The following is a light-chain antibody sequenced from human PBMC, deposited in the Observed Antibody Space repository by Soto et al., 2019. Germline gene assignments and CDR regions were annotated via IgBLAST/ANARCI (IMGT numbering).Light chain of an antibody. CDR2: DAS. J-gene: IGKJ5*01. Sequence: IQMTQSPSSLSASVGDRVTITCRASQSISSYLNWYQQKPGKAPELLIYDASSLESGVPSRFSGSGSGTDFTLTISSLQPEDFATYYCQQLNSYPITFGQGTRLEIK. V-gene: IGKV1-13*02. CDR1: QSISSY. CDR3: QQLNSYPIT.